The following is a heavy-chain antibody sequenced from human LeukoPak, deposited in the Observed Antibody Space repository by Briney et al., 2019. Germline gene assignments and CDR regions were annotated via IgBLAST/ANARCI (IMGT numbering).Heavy chain of an antibody. D-gene: IGHD6-13*01. Sequence: ASVKVSCKASGYTFTSYDINWVRQATGQGLEWMGWMNPNSGNTGYAQKFQGRVTLTRNTSISTAYMELSSLRSEDTAVYYCARDGSSSVFYYSYMDVWGKGTTVTVSS. V-gene: IGHV1-8*03. CDR2: MNPNSGNT. CDR3: ARDGSSSVFYYSYMDV. CDR1: GYTFTSYD. J-gene: IGHJ6*03.